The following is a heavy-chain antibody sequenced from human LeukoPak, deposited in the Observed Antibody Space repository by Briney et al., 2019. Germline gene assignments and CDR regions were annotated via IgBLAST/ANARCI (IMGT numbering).Heavy chain of an antibody. CDR1: GGSISSYY. J-gene: IGHJ4*02. CDR2: IYSSGST. D-gene: IGHD3-10*01. CDR3: ARLTTRPGGIRPLIMDF. V-gene: IGHV4-59*01. Sequence: SETLSLTCTVSGGSISSYYWNWIRQPPGKGLEWICYIYSSGSTNYNPSLKSRVTMSVNTSKNQFSLKLTSMTAADTAVYYCARLTTRPGGIRPLIMDFWGQGTLVTVSS.